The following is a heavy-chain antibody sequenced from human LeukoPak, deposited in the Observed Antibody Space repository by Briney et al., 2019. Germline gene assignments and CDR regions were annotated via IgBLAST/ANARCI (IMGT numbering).Heavy chain of an antibody. CDR3: ARVIYCGGDRRLCDS. CDR2: IYYTGST. Sequence: SETLSLTCSVSGGSSSSYYWSWIRQPPGKGLEWIGYIYYTGSTNYNPSLKRRVTISVDTSKNQFSLKLSSVTAADTAVYYCARVIYCGGDRRLCDSWGQGTLVTVSS. V-gene: IGHV4-59*01. J-gene: IGHJ4*02. CDR1: GGSSSSYY. D-gene: IGHD2-21*02.